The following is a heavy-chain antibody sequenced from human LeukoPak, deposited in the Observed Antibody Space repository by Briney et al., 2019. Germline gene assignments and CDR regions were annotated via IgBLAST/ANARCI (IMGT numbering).Heavy chain of an antibody. V-gene: IGHV4-30-2*01. CDR2: IYHSGST. CDR1: GGSISSGGYS. D-gene: IGHD3-22*01. J-gene: IGHJ4*02. CDR3: ARRGTYFDSSGYYLN. Sequence: PSQTLSLTCAVSGGSISSGGYSWSWIRQPPGKGLEWIGYIYHSGSTYYNPSLKSRVTISVDRSKNQFSLKLSSVTAADTAVYYCARRGTYFDSSGYYLNWGQGTLVTVSS.